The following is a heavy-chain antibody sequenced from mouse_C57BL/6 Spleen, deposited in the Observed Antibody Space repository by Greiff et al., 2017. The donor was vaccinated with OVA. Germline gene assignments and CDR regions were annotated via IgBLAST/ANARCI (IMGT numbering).Heavy chain of an antibody. V-gene: IGHV14-1*01. CDR3: TPLYYYGSSHFAY. CDR1: GFNIKDYY. Sequence: EVQLQQSGAELVRPGASVKLSCTASGFNIKDYYMHWVKQRPEQGLEWIGRIDPEDGDTEYAPKFQGKATMTADTSSNTAYLQLSSLTSEDTAVDYCTPLYYYGSSHFAYWGQGTLVTVSA. J-gene: IGHJ3*01. D-gene: IGHD1-1*01. CDR2: IDPEDGDT.